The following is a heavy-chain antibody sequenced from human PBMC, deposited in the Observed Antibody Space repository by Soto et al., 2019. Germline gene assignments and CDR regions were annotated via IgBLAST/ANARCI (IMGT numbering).Heavy chain of an antibody. V-gene: IGHV5-51*01. J-gene: IGHJ6*04. CDR2: SYPGDSDA. CDR3: AREGGGSSGSDYYGRDV. Sequence: GESLKISCKGSGFSFSNYWIGWVRQMPGKGLEWMGISYPGDSDARYSPSFQGQVTISADKSISTAYLHWSSLKASDTAMYYCAREGGGSSGSDYYGRDVWGRGNTVTVSS. CDR1: GFSFSNYW. D-gene: IGHD3-10*01.